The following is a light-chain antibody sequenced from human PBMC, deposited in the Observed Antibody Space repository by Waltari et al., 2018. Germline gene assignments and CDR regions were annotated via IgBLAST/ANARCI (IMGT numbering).Light chain of an antibody. CDR1: QPISTY. CDR2: VAS. V-gene: IGKV1-39*01. J-gene: IGKJ2*01. CDR3: QQSFSNSPYT. Sequence: DIQMTQSPSSLSASVGDRVSITCRASQPISTYLNWYQQKPGAAPKLLIYVASSLQSGVPSRFSGSGSGTDFTLTIDSLQPEDFATYYCQQSFSNSPYTFGQGTNVEIK.